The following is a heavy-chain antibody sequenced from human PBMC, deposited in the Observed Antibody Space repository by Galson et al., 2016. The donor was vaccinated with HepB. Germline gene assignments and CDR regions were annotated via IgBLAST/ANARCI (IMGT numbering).Heavy chain of an antibody. V-gene: IGHV5-51*01. J-gene: IGHJ4*02. Sequence: QSGAEVKKPGESLRISCKGSGYIFTHYWIGWVRQMPGKGLEWIGIVYPSDSDTRYSPSFQGQVAISVDKSISTAYIQWTSLKASDSAMYYCARPEGPQLVNPFYFGFWGQGTLVTVSS. CDR1: GYIFTHYW. CDR3: ARPEGPQLVNPFYFGF. CDR2: VYPSDSDT. D-gene: IGHD5-24*01.